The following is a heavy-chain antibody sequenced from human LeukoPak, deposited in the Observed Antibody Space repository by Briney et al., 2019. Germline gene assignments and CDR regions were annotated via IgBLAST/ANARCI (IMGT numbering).Heavy chain of an antibody. V-gene: IGHV1-2*02. CDR3: ARVSSRLRGASPLGY. J-gene: IGHJ4*02. CDR2: VNPNSGGT. D-gene: IGHD1-26*01. CDR1: GYTFTGYY. Sequence: ASVKVSCKASGYTFTGYYMHWVRQAPGQGLEWMGWVNPNSGGTNYAQKFQGRVTMTRDTSISTAYMELSRLRSDDTAVYYCARVSSRLRGASPLGYWGQGTLVTVSS.